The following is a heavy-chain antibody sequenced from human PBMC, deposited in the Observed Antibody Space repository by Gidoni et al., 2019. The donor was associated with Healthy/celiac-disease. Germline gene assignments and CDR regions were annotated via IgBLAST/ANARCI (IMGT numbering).Heavy chain of an antibody. D-gene: IGHD6-19*01. V-gene: IGHV4-61*02. CDR3: ARATYKTGYSSGWYYFDY. CDR2: IYTSGST. J-gene: IGHJ4*02. CDR1: GCSIIRGSYY. Sequence: QLQESGPGLVKPSQTLSLTCTVSGCSIIRGSYYWSWLRQPAGKGLEWIGRIYTSGSTNYNPSLKSRVTISVDTSKNQFSLKMSSVTAADTAVYYCARATYKTGYSSGWYYFDYWGQGTMVTVSS.